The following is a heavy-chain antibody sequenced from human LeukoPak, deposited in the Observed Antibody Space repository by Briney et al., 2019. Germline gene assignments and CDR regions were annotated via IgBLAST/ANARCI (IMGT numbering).Heavy chain of an antibody. J-gene: IGHJ3*02. CDR1: GFTFSSYA. D-gene: IGHD6-13*01. Sequence: PGGPLRLSCAASGFTFSSYAMHWVRQAPGKGLEWVAVISYDGSNKYYADSVKGRFTISRDNSENTLYLQMNSLRAEDTAVYYCARPYSSSWYDAFDIWGQGTMVTVSS. V-gene: IGHV3-30*04. CDR2: ISYDGSNK. CDR3: ARPYSSSWYDAFDI.